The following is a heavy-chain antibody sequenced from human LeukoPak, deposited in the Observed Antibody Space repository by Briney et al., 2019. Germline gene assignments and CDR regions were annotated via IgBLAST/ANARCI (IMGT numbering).Heavy chain of an antibody. CDR2: IYGGGST. J-gene: IGHJ5*02. Sequence: PGGSLRLSCAVSGFTVSTNYMSWVRQAPGKGLEWVSAIYGGGSTYYADSVKGRFTISRDNSKNTFYLQMNSLRAEDTAVYYCARAMGDDILTGYTQVWFDPWGQGTLVTISS. D-gene: IGHD3-9*01. CDR3: ARAMGDDILTGYTQVWFDP. CDR1: GFTVSTNY. V-gene: IGHV3-66*01.